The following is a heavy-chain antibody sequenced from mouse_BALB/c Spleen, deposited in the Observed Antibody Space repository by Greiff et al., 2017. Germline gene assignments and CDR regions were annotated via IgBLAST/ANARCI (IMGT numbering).Heavy chain of an antibody. CDR3: AIYDGYHLFAY. Sequence: VQLVESGAELARPGASVKMSCKASGYTFTSYTMHWVKQRPGQGLEWIGYINPSSGYTNYNQKFKDKATLTADKSSSTAYMQLSSLTSEDSAVYYCAIYDGYHLFAYWGQGTLVTVSA. V-gene: IGHV1-4*01. J-gene: IGHJ3*01. D-gene: IGHD2-3*01. CDR2: INPSSGYT. CDR1: GYTFTSYT.